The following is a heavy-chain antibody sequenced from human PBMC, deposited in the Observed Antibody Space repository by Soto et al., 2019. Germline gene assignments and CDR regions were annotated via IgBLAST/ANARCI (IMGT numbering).Heavy chain of an antibody. CDR2: IIPIFGTT. V-gene: IGHV1-69*12. CDR1: GGTFSSYA. CDR3: TKEPGAVAVPGSFDR. Sequence: QVQLVQSGAEVKKPGSSVKVSCKASGGTFSSYAINWVRQAPGQGLEWMGGIIPIFGTTNYAQKFQGRVTLTAEESTSTAYMVLSSLRSEDTAVYYCTKEPGAVAVPGSFDRWGQGTLVTVSS. J-gene: IGHJ5*02. D-gene: IGHD6-19*01.